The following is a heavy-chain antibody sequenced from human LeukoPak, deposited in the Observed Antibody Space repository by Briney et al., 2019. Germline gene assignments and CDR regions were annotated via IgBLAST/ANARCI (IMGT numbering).Heavy chain of an antibody. D-gene: IGHD2-15*01. Sequence: PGGSLRLSCAASGFTFSSYWMSWVRQAPGKGLEWVANIKQDGSEKYYVDSVKGRFTISRDNAKNSLYLQMNSLRAEDTAVYYCAREEYCNGGSCYFLYYYYGMDVWGQGTTVTVSS. J-gene: IGHJ6*02. CDR2: IKQDGSEK. CDR1: GFTFSSYW. V-gene: IGHV3-7*04. CDR3: AREEYCNGGSCYFLYYYYGMDV.